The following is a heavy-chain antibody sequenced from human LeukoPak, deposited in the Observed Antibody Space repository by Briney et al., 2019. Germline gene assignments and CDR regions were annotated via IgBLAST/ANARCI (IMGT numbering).Heavy chain of an antibody. Sequence: SETLSLTCTVSGGSISSYYWSWIRQPPGKGLEWIAYIYHSGSTKYNPSLKSRVTISVDTSKNQFSLKLSSVTAADTAVYYCARDGYSGNDGLWGQGTLVTVSS. V-gene: IGHV4-59*01. D-gene: IGHD5-12*01. CDR1: GGSISSYY. CDR3: ARDGYSGNDGL. CDR2: IYHSGST. J-gene: IGHJ4*02.